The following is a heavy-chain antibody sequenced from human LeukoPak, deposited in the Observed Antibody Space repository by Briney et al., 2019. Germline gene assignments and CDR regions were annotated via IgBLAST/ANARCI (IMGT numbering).Heavy chain of an antibody. CDR3: ARHAEPGEMATNGDYFDY. J-gene: IGHJ4*02. V-gene: IGHV4-59*08. D-gene: IGHD5-24*01. Sequence: SETLSLTCTVSGGSISSYYWSWIRQPPGKGLEWIGYIYYSGSTNYNPSLKSRVTISVDTSKNQFSLKLSSVTAADTAVYYCARHAEPGEMATNGDYFDYWGQGTLVTVSS. CDR2: IYYSGST. CDR1: GGSISSYY.